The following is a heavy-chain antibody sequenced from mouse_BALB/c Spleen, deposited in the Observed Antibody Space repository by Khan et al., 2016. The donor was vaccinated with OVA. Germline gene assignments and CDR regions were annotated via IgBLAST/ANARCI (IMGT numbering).Heavy chain of an antibody. CDR3: RRRMDY. CDR1: GYTFSDYE. Sequence: VKLQESGAELVRPGASVTLSCKASGYTFSDYEMHWVKQTPVHGLEWIGTFDPETGYTAYNQKFKGKATLTADKSSSTAYMQIRSLTSEDSAVYCCRRRMDYWGQGTSVTVAS. V-gene: IGHV1-15*01. CDR2: FDPETGYT. J-gene: IGHJ4*01.